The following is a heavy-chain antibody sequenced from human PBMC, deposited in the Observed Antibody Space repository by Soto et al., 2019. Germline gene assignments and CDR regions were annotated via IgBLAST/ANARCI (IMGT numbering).Heavy chain of an antibody. D-gene: IGHD6-25*01. Sequence: GGSLRLSCAASGFTFSSYSMNWVRQAPGKGLEWVSYISSSSSTIYYADSVKGRFTISRDNAKNSLYLQMNSLRAEDTAVYYCAKAEFGYPLDYWGQGTLVTVSS. CDR1: GFTFSSYS. J-gene: IGHJ4*02. V-gene: IGHV3-48*01. CDR2: ISSSSSTI. CDR3: AKAEFGYPLDY.